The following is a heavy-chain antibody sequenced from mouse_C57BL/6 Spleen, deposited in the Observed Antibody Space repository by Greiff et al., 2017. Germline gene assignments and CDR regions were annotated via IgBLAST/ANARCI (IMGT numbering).Heavy chain of an antibody. Sequence: QVQLKQPGAELVKPGASVKMSCKASGYTFTSYWITWVKQRPGQGLEWIGDIYPGSGSTNYNEKFKSKATLTVDTSSSTAYMQLSSLTSEDSAVYYCARESYYYGSSYVWYFDVWGTGTTVTVSS. CDR3: ARESYYYGSSYVWYFDV. D-gene: IGHD1-1*01. V-gene: IGHV1-55*01. CDR2: IYPGSGST. J-gene: IGHJ1*03. CDR1: GYTFTSYW.